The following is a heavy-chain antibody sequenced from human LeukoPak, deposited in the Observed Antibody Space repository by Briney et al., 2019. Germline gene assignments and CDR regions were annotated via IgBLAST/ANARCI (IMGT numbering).Heavy chain of an antibody. V-gene: IGHV3-53*01. J-gene: IGHJ3*02. D-gene: IGHD4-17*01. CDR2: IYSGGST. CDR3: ARIATVTPQGHGAFDI. Sequence: GGSLRLSCAASGFTVSSNYMSWVRQAPGKGLEWVSVIYSGGSTYYADSVKGRFTISGDNSKNTLYLQMNSLRAEDTAVYYCARIATVTPQGHGAFDIWGQGTMVTVSS. CDR1: GFTVSSNY.